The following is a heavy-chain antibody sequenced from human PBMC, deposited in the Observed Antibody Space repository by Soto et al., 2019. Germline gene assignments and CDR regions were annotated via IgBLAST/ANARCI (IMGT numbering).Heavy chain of an antibody. V-gene: IGHV3-30*18. CDR2: ISYDGSNQ. D-gene: IGHD3-16*02. J-gene: IGHJ4*02. CDR1: GFTFSDYG. CDR3: AKALGVLSPGGYDH. Sequence: QVQLVESGGGVVQPGRSLRLSCAASGFTFSDYGMHWVRQAPGKGLEWVTIISYDGSNQYYADSVKGRFTISRDNTKNTLYLQMNSRRLEDAGVFYCAKALGVLSPGGYDHWGQGVLVTVSS.